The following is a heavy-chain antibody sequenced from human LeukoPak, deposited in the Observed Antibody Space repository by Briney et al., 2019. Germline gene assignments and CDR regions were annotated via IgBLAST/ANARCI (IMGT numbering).Heavy chain of an antibody. CDR3: AASMAGFNWFDP. J-gene: IGHJ5*02. CDR1: GSTFSSNW. D-gene: IGHD6-19*01. V-gene: IGHV3-74*01. Sequence: QPGGSLRLSCAASGSTFSSNWIHWVRQAPGKGLVWVSRISKDGSSTSYADSVKGRFTISRDNAKNTLYLQMSSLRAEDTAVYYCAASMAGFNWFDPWGQGTLVTVSS. CDR2: ISKDGSST.